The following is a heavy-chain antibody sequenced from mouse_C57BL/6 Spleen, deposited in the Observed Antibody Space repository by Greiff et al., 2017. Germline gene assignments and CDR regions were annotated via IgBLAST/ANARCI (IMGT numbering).Heavy chain of an antibody. J-gene: IGHJ4*01. Sequence: QVQLQQPGAELVKPGASVKLSCKASGYTFTSYWMHWVKQRPGQGLEWIGMIHPNSGSTNYNEKFKSKATLTVDKSSSTAYMQLSSLTSEDSAVYYCAREWAGTYAMDYWGQGTSVTVSS. V-gene: IGHV1-64*01. CDR2: IHPNSGST. D-gene: IGHD4-1*01. CDR3: AREWAGTYAMDY. CDR1: GYTFTSYW.